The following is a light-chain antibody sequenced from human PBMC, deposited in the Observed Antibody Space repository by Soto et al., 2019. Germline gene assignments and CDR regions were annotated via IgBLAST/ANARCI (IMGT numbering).Light chain of an antibody. J-gene: IGKJ5*01. Sequence: EIVLTQSPGTLSLSPGERDTLSCRASQSVSSSYLAWYQQKPGQAPRLLIYGASSRATGIPDRFSGSGSGTDFTLTISRLEPEEFAVYYCQQYGSSLITFGQGTRLEIK. CDR3: QQYGSSLIT. V-gene: IGKV3-20*01. CDR2: GAS. CDR1: QSVSSSY.